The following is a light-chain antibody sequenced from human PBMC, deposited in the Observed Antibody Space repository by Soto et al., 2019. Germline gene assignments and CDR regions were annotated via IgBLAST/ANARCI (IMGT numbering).Light chain of an antibody. CDR2: DVS. CDR3: HQYDSLSLT. Sequence: DIQMTQSPPSLSVSVGDRVTITCQASQDISNYLHWFQQKPGKAPQLLIFDVSNLQTGVPSRFSGGGSGTDFALTISSLEPDDIATYSCHQYDSLSLTFGQGTRLQI. CDR1: QDISNY. V-gene: IGKV1-33*01. J-gene: IGKJ5*01.